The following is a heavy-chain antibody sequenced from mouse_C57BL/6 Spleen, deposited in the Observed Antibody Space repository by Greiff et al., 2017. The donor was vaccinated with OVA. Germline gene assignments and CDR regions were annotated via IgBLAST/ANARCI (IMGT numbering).Heavy chain of an antibody. CDR3: ARYPDSNGDYAMDY. Sequence: QVHVKQPGAELVKPGASVKLSCKASGYTFTSYWMHWVKQRPGQGLEWIGMIHPNSGSTNYNEKFKSKATLTVDKSSSTAYMQLNSLTSEDSAVYYCARYPDSNGDYAMDYWGQGTSVTVSS. D-gene: IGHD2-5*01. J-gene: IGHJ4*01. V-gene: IGHV1-64*01. CDR1: GYTFTSYW. CDR2: IHPNSGST.